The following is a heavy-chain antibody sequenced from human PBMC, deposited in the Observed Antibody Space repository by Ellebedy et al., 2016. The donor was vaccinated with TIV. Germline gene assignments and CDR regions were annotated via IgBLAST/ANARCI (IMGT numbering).Heavy chain of an antibody. D-gene: IGHD6-13*01. CDR2: ISGSGGST. V-gene: IGHV3-23*01. CDR1: GFTFSSYA. J-gene: IGHJ6*02. Sequence: GGSLRLSCAASGFTFSSYAMSWVRQAPGKGLEWVSAISGSGGSTYYADSVKGRFTISRDNAKNSLYLQMNSLRDEDTAVYYCAREGSAAGTHYYYYYGMDVWGRGTTVTVSS. CDR3: AREGSAAGTHYYYYYGMDV.